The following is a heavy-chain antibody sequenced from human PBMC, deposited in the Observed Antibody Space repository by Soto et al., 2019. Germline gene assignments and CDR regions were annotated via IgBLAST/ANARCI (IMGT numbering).Heavy chain of an antibody. J-gene: IGHJ4*02. V-gene: IGHV3-53*01. D-gene: IGHD3-16*02. CDR1: GFTVSSNY. CDR3: ASNMVTFGGVIVPEGY. Sequence: EVQLVESGGGLIQPGGSLRLSCAASGFTVSSNYMSWVRQAPGKGLEWVSVIYSGGSTYYADSVKGRFTISRDNSKNTLYLQMNSLRAEDTAVYYCASNMVTFGGVIVPEGYWGQGTLVTVSS. CDR2: IYSGGST.